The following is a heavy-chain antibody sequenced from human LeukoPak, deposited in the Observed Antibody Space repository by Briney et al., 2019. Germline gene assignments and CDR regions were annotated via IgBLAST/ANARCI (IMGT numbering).Heavy chain of an antibody. CDR3: IKYSSSWYSFDY. D-gene: IGHD6-13*01. CDR2: IKSTTDGGTI. CDR1: GFTFTNAL. V-gene: IGHV3-15*01. J-gene: IGHJ4*02. Sequence: GGSLRLSCAASGFTFTNALMSWVRQAPGKGLEWVGRIKSTTDGGTIEYAAPVKGRFTISRDDSKNTLYLQMNNLKIEDTAVYYCIKYSSSWYSFDYWGQGTLVTVSS.